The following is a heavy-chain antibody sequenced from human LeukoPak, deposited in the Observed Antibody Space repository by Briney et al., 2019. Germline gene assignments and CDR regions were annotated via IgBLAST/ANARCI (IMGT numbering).Heavy chain of an antibody. CDR1: GFIFSSYA. V-gene: IGHV3-30*04. J-gene: IGHJ4*02. CDR3: ARDRGIAAAGTTSRPGSV. CDR2: ISYDGSNK. D-gene: IGHD6-13*01. Sequence: GGSLRLSCAASGFIFSSYAMHWVRQAPGKGLEWVAVISYDGSNKYYADSVKGRFTISRDNSKNTLYLQMNSLRAEDTAVYYCARDRGIAAAGTTSRPGSVWGQGTLVTVSS.